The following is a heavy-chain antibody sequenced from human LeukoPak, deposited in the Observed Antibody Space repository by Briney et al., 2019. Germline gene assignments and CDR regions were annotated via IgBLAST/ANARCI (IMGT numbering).Heavy chain of an antibody. V-gene: IGHV4-61*02. Sequence: SETLSLTCTVSGGSISSGSYYWSWIRRPAGKGLEWIGRIYTSGSTIYNPSLKSRVTISVDTSNNQFSLKLSSVTAADTAVYYCARAFYGGNSYYFDFWGQGTLVTVSS. D-gene: IGHD4-23*01. CDR3: ARAFYGGNSYYFDF. J-gene: IGHJ4*02. CDR2: IYTSGST. CDR1: GGSISSGSYY.